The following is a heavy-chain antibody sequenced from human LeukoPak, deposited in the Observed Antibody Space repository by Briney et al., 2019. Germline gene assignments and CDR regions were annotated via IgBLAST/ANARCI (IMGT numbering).Heavy chain of an antibody. V-gene: IGHV4-4*02. CDR1: GGSISSSNR. D-gene: IGHD6-6*01. J-gene: IGHJ2*01. CDR2: IYHSGST. Sequence: SETLSLTCAVSGGSISSSNRWSWVRQPPGKGLEWIGEIYHSGSTNYNPSLKSRVTISVDKSKNQFSQKLSSVTAADTAVYYCARLPGEGAARARANWYFDIWGRGNLVTVSS. CDR3: ARLPGEGAARARANWYFDI.